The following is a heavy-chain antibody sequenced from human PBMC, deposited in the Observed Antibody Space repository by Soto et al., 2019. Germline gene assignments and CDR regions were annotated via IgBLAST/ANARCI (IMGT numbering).Heavy chain of an antibody. CDR1: GFTFTSYF. D-gene: IGHD7-27*01. Sequence: ASVKVSCKTSGFTFTSYFNHWVRQAPGQGLEWMGMINPSGGITSFAQKFQGRVIMTRDTSTSTVYMELSDLRSEDTAVYYCARDEDRQNWGPVFDYWGQGTLVTVSS. J-gene: IGHJ4*02. V-gene: IGHV1-46*01. CDR3: ARDEDRQNWGPVFDY. CDR2: INPSGGIT.